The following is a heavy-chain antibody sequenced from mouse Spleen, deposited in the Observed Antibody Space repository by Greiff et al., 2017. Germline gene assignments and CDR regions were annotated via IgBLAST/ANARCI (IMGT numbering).Heavy chain of an antibody. CDR1: GYSFTSYW. CDR2: IFPGSGST. V-gene: IGHV1-55*01. CDR3: ARGVRRGDYFDY. D-gene: IGHD2-14*01. J-gene: IGHJ2*01. Sequence: QVQLKQPGAELVKPGASVKMSCKASGYSFTSYWIAWVKQRPGQGLEWIGDIFPGSGSTNYNEKFKSKATLTVDTSSSTAYMQLSSLTSEDSAVYYCARGVRRGDYFDYWGQGTTLTVSS.